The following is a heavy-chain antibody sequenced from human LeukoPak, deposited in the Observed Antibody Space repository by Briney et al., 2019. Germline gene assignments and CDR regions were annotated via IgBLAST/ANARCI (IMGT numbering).Heavy chain of an antibody. CDR2: ISFDGSNK. Sequence: SGGSLRLSRAASGFTFSSYVMHWVRQAPGEGLEWVAVISFDGSNKYYGDSLKGRFTISRDNSKNTLYLQMNSLRGEDMAIYYCARDFGWLSGFDYWGQGTLVTVSS. D-gene: IGHD3-9*01. CDR1: GFTFSSYV. V-gene: IGHV3-30-3*01. CDR3: ARDFGWLSGFDY. J-gene: IGHJ4*02.